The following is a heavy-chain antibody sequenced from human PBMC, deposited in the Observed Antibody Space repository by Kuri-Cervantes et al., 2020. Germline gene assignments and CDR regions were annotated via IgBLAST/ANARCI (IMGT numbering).Heavy chain of an antibody. Sequence: GGSLRLSCAASGFTFSSYDMHWVRQATGKGLEWVSAIGTAGDTYYPGSVKGRFTISRDNSRHSLYLQMNSLRTEDTALYYCAKAIEMATISDYFDYWGQGTLVTVSS. J-gene: IGHJ4*02. CDR3: AKAIEMATISDYFDY. D-gene: IGHD5-24*01. CDR2: IGTAGDT. V-gene: IGHV3-13*01. CDR1: GFTFSSYD.